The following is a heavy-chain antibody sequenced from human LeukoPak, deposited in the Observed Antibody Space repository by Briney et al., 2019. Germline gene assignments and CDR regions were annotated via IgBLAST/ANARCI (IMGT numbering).Heavy chain of an antibody. V-gene: IGHV4-61*01. J-gene: IGHJ5*02. CDR3: ARSDYGDYSRSDFDP. CDR2: IYYSGST. Sequence: SETLSLTCTVSGDSVSSNTYYWSWIRQPPGKGLEWIGYIYYSGSTNYNPSLKSRVTISVDTSKNQFSLKLSSVTAADTAVYYCARSDYGDYSRSDFDPWGQGTLVTVSS. D-gene: IGHD4-17*01. CDR1: GDSVSSNTYY.